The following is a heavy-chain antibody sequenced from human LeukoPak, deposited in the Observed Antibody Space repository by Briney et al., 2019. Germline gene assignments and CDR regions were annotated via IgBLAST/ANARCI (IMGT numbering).Heavy chain of an antibody. D-gene: IGHD3-10*01. CDR1: GFTFSDYY. CDR2: ISSSGSTI. CDR3: AREGITMVRGVNYYYMDV. V-gene: IGHV3-11*04. J-gene: IGHJ6*03. Sequence: GGSLRLSCAASGFTFSDYYMSWIRQAPGKGLEWVSYISSSGSTIYYADSVKGRFTISRDNAKNSLYLQMNSLRAEDTAVYYCAREGITMVRGVNYYYMDVWGKGTTVTVSS.